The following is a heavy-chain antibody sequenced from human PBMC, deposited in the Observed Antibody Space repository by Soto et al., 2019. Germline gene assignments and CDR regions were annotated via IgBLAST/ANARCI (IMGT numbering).Heavy chain of an antibody. D-gene: IGHD3-16*02. Sequence: EVQLLESGGALLQPGGSLRLSCAASGLTFSNYAMSWVRQAPGKGLELVSTVTGDGVTTSYADSVKGRFTISRDNSKNTLYLQMSGLRADDTAVYYCAKRLSYYFDSWGHGTLVTVSS. V-gene: IGHV3-23*01. J-gene: IGHJ4*01. CDR1: GLTFSNYA. CDR3: AKRLSYYFDS. CDR2: VTGDGVTT.